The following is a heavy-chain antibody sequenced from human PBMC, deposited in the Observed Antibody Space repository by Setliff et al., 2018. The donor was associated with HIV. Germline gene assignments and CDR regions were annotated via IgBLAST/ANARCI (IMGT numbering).Heavy chain of an antibody. CDR2: IRDSGSI. J-gene: IGHJ5*02. CDR1: GFTFSSSG. CDR3: ARGTSVRWERRGGFEP. D-gene: IGHD1-26*01. V-gene: IGHV3-21*04. Sequence: GGSLRLSCAASGFTFSSSGMHWVRQAPGKGLEWVSGIRDSGSIGYADSVKGRFTISRDNARNSLDLQMNSLRAEDTAIYYCARGTSVRWERRGGFEPWGQGTLVTVSS.